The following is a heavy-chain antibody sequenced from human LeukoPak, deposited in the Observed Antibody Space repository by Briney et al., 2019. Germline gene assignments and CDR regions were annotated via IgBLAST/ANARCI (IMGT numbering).Heavy chain of an antibody. D-gene: IGHD4-23*01. CDR2: ISYDGSNK. CDR3: AKDPATVVTPGYFDY. V-gene: IGHV3-30*18. Sequence: QTGGSLRLSCAASGFTFSSYGMHWVRQAPGKGLEWVAVISYDGSNKYYADSVKGRFTISRDNSKNTLYLQMNSLRAEDTAVYYCAKDPATVVTPGYFDYWGQGTLVTVS. CDR1: GFTFSSYG. J-gene: IGHJ4*02.